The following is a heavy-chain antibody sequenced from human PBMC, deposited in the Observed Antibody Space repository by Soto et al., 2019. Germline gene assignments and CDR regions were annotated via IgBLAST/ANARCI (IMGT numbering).Heavy chain of an antibody. V-gene: IGHV3-33*01. D-gene: IGHD6-13*01. CDR2: IWYDGSNK. J-gene: IGHJ2*01. CDR3: ARVKGGSSRGWSFEI. CDR1: GFTFSRYG. Sequence: QVQLVESGGGVVQPGRSLRLSCAASGFTFSRYGMHWVRQAPCKWLEWVAVIWYDGSNKYYADSVKGRVTSSRDNSKKTLYLQRNSRTAEAKAVYYCARVKGGSSRGWSFEIWGRGTLVTVAS.